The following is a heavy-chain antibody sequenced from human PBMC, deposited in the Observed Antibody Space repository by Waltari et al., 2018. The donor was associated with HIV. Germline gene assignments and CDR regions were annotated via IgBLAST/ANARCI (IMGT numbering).Heavy chain of an antibody. J-gene: IGHJ6*02. CDR3: VRGGGTWLYDMYYFQGMDV. D-gene: IGHD3-10*02. CDR2: ISAYYGNR. CDR1: GFTFTNYV. Sequence: VQLVQSGPEMRKLGASVRISCRASGFTFTNYVFSWVRRAPGQGLEWLGWISAYYGNRDFARNCKGRATLTTDTATTTAFLDLRNLRSDDTAIYYCVRGGGTWLYDMYYFQGMDVWGQGTTVTVSS. V-gene: IGHV1-18*01.